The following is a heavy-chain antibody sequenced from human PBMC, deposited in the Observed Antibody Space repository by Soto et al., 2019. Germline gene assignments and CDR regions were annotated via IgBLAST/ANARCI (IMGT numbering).Heavy chain of an antibody. Sequence: SVKVSCKASGGTFSTYTMSWVRQAPGQGLEWMGGIIPMFGTTTYAENFQGRVTITADESTSTAYMELTSLRSEDTAVYYCARVLYYFDSSADYGHNWFDPWGQGTRVTVSS. CDR1: GGTFSTYT. CDR3: ARVLYYFDSSADYGHNWFDP. D-gene: IGHD3-22*01. V-gene: IGHV1-69*13. CDR2: IIPMFGTT. J-gene: IGHJ5*02.